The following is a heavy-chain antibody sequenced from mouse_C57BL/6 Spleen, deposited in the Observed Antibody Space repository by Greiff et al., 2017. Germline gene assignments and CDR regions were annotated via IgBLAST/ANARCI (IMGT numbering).Heavy chain of an antibody. CDR1: GYAFSSSW. CDR3: ARYYEGAMDY. J-gene: IGHJ4*01. D-gene: IGHD2-4*01. V-gene: IGHV1-82*01. CDR2: IYPGDGDT. Sequence: QVQLQQSGPELVKPGASVKISCKASGYAFSSSWMNWVKQRPGKGLEWIGRIYPGDGDTNYNGKFKGKATLTADKSSSTAYMQLSSLTSEDSAVYCCARYYEGAMDYWGQGTSVTVSS.